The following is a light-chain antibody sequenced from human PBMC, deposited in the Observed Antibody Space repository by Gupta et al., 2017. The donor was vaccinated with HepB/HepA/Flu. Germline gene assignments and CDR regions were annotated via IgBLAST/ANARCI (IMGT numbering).Light chain of an antibody. CDR3: QKYDSATRT. CDR1: QDIKHY. J-gene: IGKJ1*01. CDR2: DAF. Sequence: GDRATITGRSSQDIKHYVAWYQQKPGKVPKLLIYDAFSLDSGVPSRFSGSRSGTEFTLTISSPQPEDFATYYCQKYDSATRTFGQGTKVEIK. V-gene: IGKV1-27*01.